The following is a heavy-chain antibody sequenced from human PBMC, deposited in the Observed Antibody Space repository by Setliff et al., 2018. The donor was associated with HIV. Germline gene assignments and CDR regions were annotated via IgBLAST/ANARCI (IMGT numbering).Heavy chain of an antibody. J-gene: IGHJ6*03. CDR2: VDPENGET. CDR3: ATGTIEGFTRYYYYYMDV. CDR1: GGTFSSYA. V-gene: IGHV1-69-2*01. D-gene: IGHD1-26*01. Sequence: ASVKVSCKASGGTFSSYAITWVRQAPGQGLEWMGLVDPENGETIYAEKFQGRVTITADTSTDTAYMELSSLRSEDTALYYCATGTIEGFTRYYYYYMDVWGKGTTVTVSS.